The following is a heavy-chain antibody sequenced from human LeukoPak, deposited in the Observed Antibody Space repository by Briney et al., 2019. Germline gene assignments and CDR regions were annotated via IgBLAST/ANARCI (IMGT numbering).Heavy chain of an antibody. CDR3: ARSPMYYYDSSGYYVF. CDR2: ISSSSSYI. J-gene: IGHJ4*02. D-gene: IGHD3-22*01. Sequence: GGSLRLSCAASGFTFSSYSMNWVRQAPGKGLEWVSFISSSSSYIYYADSVKGRFTISRDNAKNSLYLQMNSLRAEDTAVYYCARSPMYYYDSSGYYVFGGQGTLVTVSS. CDR1: GFTFSSYS. V-gene: IGHV3-21*01.